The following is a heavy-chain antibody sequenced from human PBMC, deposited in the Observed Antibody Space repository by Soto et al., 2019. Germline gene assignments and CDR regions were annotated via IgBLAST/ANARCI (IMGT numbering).Heavy chain of an antibody. Sequence: QVILAQSGAEVKKPGYSVKVSCKVSGGSFSSFSINWVRQAPGQRFEWMGGIIPILGTANFTQKFQDRVTFTADESTATAYMTLSSLTSEDTAFYYCTSFDSNGYYPQNHYWGPGTQVTVSS. CDR3: TSFDSNGYYPQNHY. V-gene: IGHV1-69*01. CDR1: GGSFSSFS. CDR2: IIPILGTA. D-gene: IGHD3-22*01. J-gene: IGHJ4*02.